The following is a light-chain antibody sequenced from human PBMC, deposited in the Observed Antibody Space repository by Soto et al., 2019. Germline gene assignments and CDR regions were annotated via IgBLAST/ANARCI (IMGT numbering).Light chain of an antibody. J-gene: IGLJ2*01. CDR3: SSCTSTSTVV. V-gene: IGLV2-14*01. Sequence: QSALTQPASVSGSPGQSITISCTGTSSDVGGYNFVSWYQQHPGKAPKLMIYEVSNRPSGVSDRFSGSKSGNTASLTISGLQAEDEGGYYCSSCTSTSTVVFGGGTKLTVL. CDR2: EVS. CDR1: SSDVGGYNF.